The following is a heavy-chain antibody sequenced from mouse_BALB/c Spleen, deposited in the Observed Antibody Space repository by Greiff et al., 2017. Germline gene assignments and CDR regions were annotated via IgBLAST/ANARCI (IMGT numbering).Heavy chain of an antibody. CDR3: ARGYYGSRDNWYFDV. CDR2: ISYSGST. D-gene: IGHD1-1*01. CDR1: GDSITSGY. Sequence: EVKLVESGPSLVKPSQTLSLTCSVTGDSITSGYWNWIRKFPGNKLEYMGYISYSGSTYYNPSLKSRISITRDTSKNQYYLQLNSVTTEDTATYYCARGYYGSRDNWYFDVWGAGTTVTVSS. J-gene: IGHJ1*01. V-gene: IGHV3-8*02.